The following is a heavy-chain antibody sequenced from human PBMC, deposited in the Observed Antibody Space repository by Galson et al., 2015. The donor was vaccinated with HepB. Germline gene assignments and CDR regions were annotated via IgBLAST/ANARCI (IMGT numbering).Heavy chain of an antibody. CDR3: ARGSVFEAFDV. D-gene: IGHD2-8*01. CDR2: TYYRSRWYN. Sequence: CAISGDSVSSNRPAWNWIRQSPSRGLEWLGRTYYRSRWYNDYAVSVNSRIIIEADTSKNQFSLQLNSVTPEDTALYFCARGSVFEAFDVWGQGTMVIVSS. V-gene: IGHV6-1*01. CDR1: GDSVSSNRPA. J-gene: IGHJ3*01.